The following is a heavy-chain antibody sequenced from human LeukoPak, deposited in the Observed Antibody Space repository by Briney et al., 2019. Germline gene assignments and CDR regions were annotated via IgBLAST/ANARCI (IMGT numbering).Heavy chain of an antibody. J-gene: IGHJ5*02. CDR1: GGSISSYY. Sequence: KPSETLSLTCTVSGGSISSYYWSWIRQPAGKGLEWIGEINHSGSTNYNPSLKSRVTISVDTSKNQFSLKLSSVTAADTAVYYCARVMWGSSWSANPTKTYNWFDPWGQGTLVTVSS. D-gene: IGHD6-13*01. CDR2: INHSGST. V-gene: IGHV4-59*12. CDR3: ARVMWGSSWSANPTKTYNWFDP.